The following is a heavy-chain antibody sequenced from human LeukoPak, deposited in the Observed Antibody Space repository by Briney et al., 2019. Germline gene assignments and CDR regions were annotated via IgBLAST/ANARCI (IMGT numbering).Heavy chain of an antibody. CDR2: IYYSGST. J-gene: IGHJ4*02. CDR3: ARHDLSSSSGDFDY. CDR1: GGSISSSSYY. Sequence: SETLSLTCAVYGGSISSSSYYWGWIRQPPGKGLEWIGSIYYSGSTYYNPSLKSRVTISVDTSKNQFSLKLSSVTAADTAAYYCARHDLSSSSGDFDYWGQGTLVTVSS. D-gene: IGHD6-6*01. V-gene: IGHV4-39*01.